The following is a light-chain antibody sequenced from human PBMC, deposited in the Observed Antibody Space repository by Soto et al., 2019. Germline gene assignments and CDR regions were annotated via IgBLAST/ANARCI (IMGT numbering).Light chain of an antibody. Sequence: EIVLTQSPGTLSLSPGERATLSCRASHSVSSSYLAWYQQKPGQAPRLLIYGASSRATGIPDRFSGSGSGTDFTLTISRLEPEDSATYYCQQSSITPYTFGQGTKLEIK. CDR3: QQSSITPYT. V-gene: IGKV3D-20*02. J-gene: IGKJ2*01. CDR1: HSVSSSY. CDR2: GAS.